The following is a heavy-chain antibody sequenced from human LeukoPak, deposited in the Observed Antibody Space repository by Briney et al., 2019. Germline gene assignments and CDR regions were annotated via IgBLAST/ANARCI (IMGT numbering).Heavy chain of an antibody. CDR2: ISAYNGNT. D-gene: IGHD3-22*01. CDR1: GYTFTSYG. J-gene: IGHJ6*03. Sequence: ASVKVSCKASGYTFTSYGISWVRQAPGKGLEWMGWISAYNGNTNYAQKLQGRVTMTTDTSTSTAYMELRSLRSDDTAVYYCARVGDYYDSSGFRVSGVYYYYMDVWGKGTTVTVSS. CDR3: ARVGDYYDSSGFRVSGVYYYYMDV. V-gene: IGHV1-18*01.